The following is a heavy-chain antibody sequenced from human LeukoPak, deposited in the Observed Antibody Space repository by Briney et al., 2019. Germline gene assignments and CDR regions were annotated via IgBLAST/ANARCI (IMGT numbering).Heavy chain of an antibody. J-gene: IGHJ3*02. V-gene: IGHV3-21*01. CDR3: ARAEKGRWATVVTIDGAFDI. Sequence: GGSLRLSCAASGFTFSSYSMNWARQAPGKGLEWVSSTSSSSSYIYYADSVKGRFTISRDNAKNSLYLQMNSLRAEDTAVYYCARAEKGRWATVVTIDGAFDIWGQGTMVTVSS. CDR2: TSSSSSYI. CDR1: GFTFSSYS. D-gene: IGHD4-23*01.